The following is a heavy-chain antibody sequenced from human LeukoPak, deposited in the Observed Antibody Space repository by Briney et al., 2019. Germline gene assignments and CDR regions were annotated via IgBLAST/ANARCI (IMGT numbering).Heavy chain of an antibody. D-gene: IGHD2-21*01. CDR2: SYNSGST. V-gene: IGHV4-61*02. Sequence: SETLSLTCTVSGGSMSSGSYYWSWIRQPAGKGLEWIGRSYNSGSTNYNPSLKSRVTISVDTSKNQFSLKLSSVTAADTAMYYCARDPGEAVFDIWGQGTMVTVSS. CDR1: GGSMSSGSYY. J-gene: IGHJ3*02. CDR3: ARDPGEAVFDI.